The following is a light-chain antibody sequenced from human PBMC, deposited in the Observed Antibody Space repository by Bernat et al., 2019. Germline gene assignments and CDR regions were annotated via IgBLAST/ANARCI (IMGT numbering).Light chain of an antibody. J-gene: IGLJ2*01. Sequence: QSVLTQPPAVSGAPGQRVTISGTGSRSNIGAGHDVHWYQQLPGTAPKLLIYGSSNRPSGVPRRFSASRSGTSASLASTGLQAEGEADYYCQSYDSTLSGSVFGGGTKLTVL. CDR2: GSS. CDR3: QSYDSTLSGSV. CDR1: RSNIGAGHD. V-gene: IGLV1-40*01.